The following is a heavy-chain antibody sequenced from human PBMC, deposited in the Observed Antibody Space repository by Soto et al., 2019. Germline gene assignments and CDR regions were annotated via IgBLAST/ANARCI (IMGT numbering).Heavy chain of an antibody. D-gene: IGHD2-15*01. CDR2: ISWNSGSI. J-gene: IGHJ4*02. Sequence: EVQLVESGGGLVQPGRSLRLSCAASGFTFDDYAMHWVRQAPGKGLEWVPGISWNSGSIGYADSVKGRFTISRDNAKNSLYLQMNSLRAEDTALYYCAKIDIVAGNDYWGQGTLVTVSS. CDR1: GFTFDDYA. CDR3: AKIDIVAGNDY. V-gene: IGHV3-9*01.